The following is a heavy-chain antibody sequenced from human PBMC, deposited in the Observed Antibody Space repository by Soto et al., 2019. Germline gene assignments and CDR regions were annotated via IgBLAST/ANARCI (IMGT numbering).Heavy chain of an antibody. D-gene: IGHD6-13*01. CDR1: GGSISSGGYF. CDR2: IYYSGRT. CDR3: ARFAKEENPKVGSWYYFDY. J-gene: IGHJ4*02. Sequence: SETLSLTCTVSGGSISSGGYFWSWVRQHPGKGLEWIGNIYYSGRTYYNPSLKSRVTISVDTSKNQFSLKLSSVTAADTAVYYCARFAKEENPKVGSWYYFDYWGQGTRVTSPQ. V-gene: IGHV4-31*03.